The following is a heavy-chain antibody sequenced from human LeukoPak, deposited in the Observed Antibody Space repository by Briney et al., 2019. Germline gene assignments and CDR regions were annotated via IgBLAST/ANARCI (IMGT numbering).Heavy chain of an antibody. V-gene: IGHV4-59*08. Sequence: SETLSLTCTVSGVSITSFYWSWIRQPPGKGLEWIGYIYFSGSTNYNPSLKSRVTVSLDTTKNQVSLKLSSVSAADTAVYYCASTGYCIGGSCYSNYFDHWGQGTLVTVS. D-gene: IGHD2-15*01. J-gene: IGHJ4*02. CDR3: ASTGYCIGGSCYSNYFDH. CDR1: GVSITSFY. CDR2: IYFSGST.